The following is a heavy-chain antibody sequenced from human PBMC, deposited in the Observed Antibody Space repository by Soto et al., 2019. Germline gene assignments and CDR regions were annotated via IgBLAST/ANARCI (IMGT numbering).Heavy chain of an antibody. V-gene: IGHV4-4*02. CDR3: AKVAGKFDY. J-gene: IGHJ4*02. Sequence: ETLSLTCAVSGGSISSSNWWSWVRQPPGKGLEWIGEIYHSGSANYNPSLESRVTISVDKSKNQFSLNLTSVTAADTAVYYCAKVAGKFDYWGQGTLVTVSS. CDR2: IYHSGSA. CDR1: GGSISSSNW.